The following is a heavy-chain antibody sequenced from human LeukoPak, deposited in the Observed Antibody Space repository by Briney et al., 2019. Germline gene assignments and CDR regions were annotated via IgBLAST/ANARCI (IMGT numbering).Heavy chain of an antibody. V-gene: IGHV4-59*01. CDR3: ARVNLGYCSSTSCRMHYYYGMDV. Sequence: ASETLSFTGTVSGGSISSYYWSWIRQPPGKGLEWIGYIYYSGSTNYNPSLKSRVTISVDTSKIQFSLKLSSVTAADTAVYYCARVNLGYCSSTSCRMHYYYGMDVWGQGTTVTVSS. D-gene: IGHD2-2*01. CDR2: IYYSGST. CDR1: GGSISSYY. J-gene: IGHJ6*02.